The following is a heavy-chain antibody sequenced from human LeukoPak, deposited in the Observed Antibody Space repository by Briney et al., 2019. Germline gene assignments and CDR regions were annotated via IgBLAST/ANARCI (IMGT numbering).Heavy chain of an antibody. V-gene: IGHV3-7*01. Sequence: GGSLRLSCAPSGFTFSNYWMSWVRQAPGKGLEWVANIKQDGSEKYYVVSVKGRFTISRDNAKNSLYLQMDYLRAEDTALYFCARGDYNWNYGSFDYWGQGTLVTVS. CDR3: ARGDYNWNYGSFDY. J-gene: IGHJ4*02. CDR1: GFTFSNYW. CDR2: IKQDGSEK. D-gene: IGHD1-7*01.